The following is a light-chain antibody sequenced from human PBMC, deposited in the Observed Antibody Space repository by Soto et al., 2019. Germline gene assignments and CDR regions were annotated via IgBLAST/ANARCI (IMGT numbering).Light chain of an antibody. Sequence: DIQMTQSPSTLSAFVGDRVTITCRASQSISTSLAWYQQKPGKAPKLLIYLASILQSGVPARFGGSGSATDFTLSISSLQPDDFATYYCQQYGSSSRTFGQGTKVDIK. V-gene: IGKV1-5*03. CDR3: QQYGSSSRT. CDR1: QSISTS. CDR2: LAS. J-gene: IGKJ1*01.